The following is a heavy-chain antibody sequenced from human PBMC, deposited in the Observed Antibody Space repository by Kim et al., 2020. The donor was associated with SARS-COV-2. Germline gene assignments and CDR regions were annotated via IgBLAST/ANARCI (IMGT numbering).Heavy chain of an antibody. CDR1: GGSIRSGGKF. CDR2: ISYSGNS. J-gene: IGHJ1*01. V-gene: IGHV4-31*03. D-gene: IGHD2-2*01. Sequence: SETLSLTCSVSGGSIRSGGKFWTWIRQHPAKGLEWIGYISYSGNSHYSPSLMSRVSISLQTSKNQFSLELTSVTAADTAVYYCARGQPLDHWGNGILVTV. CDR3: ARGQPLDH.